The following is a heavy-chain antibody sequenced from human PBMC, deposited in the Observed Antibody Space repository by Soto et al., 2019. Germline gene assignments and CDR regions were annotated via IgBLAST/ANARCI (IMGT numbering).Heavy chain of an antibody. Sequence: EVQLVESGGGLVKPGGSLRLSCADSGFTFSSYSMNWVRHAPGKWLEWVSSISSSSSYIYYADSVKGRFTIYRDNARKSLFLQMNRLRAEDTAVDYCARGCSGGSCDSGPYYYYYGMDVWGQGTTVTVSS. CDR1: GFTFSSYS. V-gene: IGHV3-21*01. D-gene: IGHD2-15*01. J-gene: IGHJ6*02. CDR2: ISSSSSYI. CDR3: ARGCSGGSCDSGPYYYYYGMDV.